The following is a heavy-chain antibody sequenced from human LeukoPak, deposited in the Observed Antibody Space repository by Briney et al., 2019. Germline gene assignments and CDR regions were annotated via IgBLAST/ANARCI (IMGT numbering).Heavy chain of an antibody. J-gene: IGHJ5*02. CDR1: GYSISSGDY. Sequence: SETLSLTCTVSGYSISSGDYWGWIRQPPGKELEWIGSIYHSGSTYYNPSLKSRVTMSVDTSKNQFSLKLSSVTAADTAVYYCARAHAPDYYGSGSYFPWFDPWGQGTLVTVSS. V-gene: IGHV4-38-2*02. CDR2: IYHSGST. D-gene: IGHD3-10*01. CDR3: ARAHAPDYYGSGSYFPWFDP.